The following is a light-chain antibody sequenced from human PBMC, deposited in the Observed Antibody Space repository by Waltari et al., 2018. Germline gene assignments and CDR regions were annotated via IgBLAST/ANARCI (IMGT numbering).Light chain of an antibody. CDR2: GTF. V-gene: IGKV3-20*01. CDR1: QTIRTTY. J-gene: IGKJ4*01. Sequence: EIVLTQSPGTLSLSPGEGATLSCRTSQTIRTTYLAWYQQKPVQAPTLLIYGTFSRATGIPDRFTGSVSGTDFSLAISSLEPEDFATYYCQQYDISPLTFGGGTKVEIK. CDR3: QQYDISPLT.